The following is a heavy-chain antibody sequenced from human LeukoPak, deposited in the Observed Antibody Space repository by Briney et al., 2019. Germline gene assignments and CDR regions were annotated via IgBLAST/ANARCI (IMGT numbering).Heavy chain of an antibody. J-gene: IGHJ3*01. Sequence: GGSLRLSCAASGFTFSSYGMHWVRQAPGKGLEWVAFIRYDGSNKYYADSVKGRFTISRDNSKNTLYLQMNSLRAEDTAVYYCAKDGVEYQLLGFWGQGTMVTVSS. CDR1: GFTFSSYG. V-gene: IGHV3-30*02. CDR2: IRYDGSNK. D-gene: IGHD2-2*01. CDR3: AKDGVEYQLLGF.